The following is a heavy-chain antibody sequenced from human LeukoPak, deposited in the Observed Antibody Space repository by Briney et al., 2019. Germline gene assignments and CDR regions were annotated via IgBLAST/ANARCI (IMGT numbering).Heavy chain of an antibody. D-gene: IGHD2-15*01. CDR3: ASLQGYCSGNRCPSSANYYYYMDV. V-gene: IGHV4-39*07. J-gene: IGHJ6*03. Sequence: PSETLSLTCTVSGGSIRSNYYWGWIRQPPGKGLEWIGSIYYSGNSYYNPSLKSRVTMSIDTSKNQFSLKANSVTAADTAVYYCASLQGYCSGNRCPSSANYYYYMDVWGKGTTVTVSS. CDR2: IYYSGNS. CDR1: GGSIRSNYY.